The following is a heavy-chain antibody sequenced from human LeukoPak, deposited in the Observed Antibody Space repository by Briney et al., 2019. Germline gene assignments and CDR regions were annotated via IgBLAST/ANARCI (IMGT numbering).Heavy chain of an antibody. J-gene: IGHJ4*02. CDR3: ARGQQLVTGFGDFDY. Sequence: NPSETLSLTCLVSGGSISSSGYYWGWIRQPPGKGLEWIMSMGYGGSTYYNPSLQSRVTMSVDTSKNRFSLRLTSVTAADTAVYYCARGQQLVTGFGDFDYWGQGTLVTVSS. CDR2: MGYGGST. V-gene: IGHV4-39*01. CDR1: GGSISSSGYY. D-gene: IGHD6-13*01.